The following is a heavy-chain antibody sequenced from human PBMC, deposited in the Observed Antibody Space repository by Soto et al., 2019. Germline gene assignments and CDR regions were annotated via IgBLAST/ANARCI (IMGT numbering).Heavy chain of an antibody. CDR2: INHSGST. CDR3: AISDTYYDALSGLLQSGWFDP. Sequence: SETLSLTCAVYGGSFSGYYWSWIRQPPGKGLEWIGEINHSGSTNYNPSLKSRVTISVDTSKNQFSLKLTSVTAADTAVYYCAISDTYYDALSGLLQSGWFDPWGQGTLVTVSS. CDR1: GGSFSGYY. J-gene: IGHJ5*02. D-gene: IGHD3-3*01. V-gene: IGHV4-34*01.